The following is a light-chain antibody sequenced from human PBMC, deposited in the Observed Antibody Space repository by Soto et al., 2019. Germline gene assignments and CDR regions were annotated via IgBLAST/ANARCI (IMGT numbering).Light chain of an antibody. Sequence: EILLTQSPATLSLSPGERATLSCRASQSVRSSLAWYQQKPGQAPRLLIYDASTRATGIPGRFSGSGSGTDFTRTISNLEPEDFAVYYCQQRSSWPWTFGQGAKVDSK. CDR2: DAS. V-gene: IGKV3-11*01. CDR3: QQRSSWPWT. J-gene: IGKJ1*01. CDR1: QSVRSS.